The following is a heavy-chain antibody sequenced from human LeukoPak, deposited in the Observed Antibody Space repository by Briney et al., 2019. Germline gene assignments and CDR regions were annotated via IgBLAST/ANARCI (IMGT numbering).Heavy chain of an antibody. CDR3: ARSNCSSTSCYAVDY. CDR2: IITTFGAA. CDR1: GGTFCSYA. V-gene: IGHV1-69*01. J-gene: IGHJ4*02. Sequence: SLKVSCKASGGTFCSYAISCVRQGPGQRLEWMGGIITTFGAANTAQKFQGRVTIPADESTSTAYMELSSLRSEDTAVYYCARSNCSSTSCYAVDYWGQGTLVTVSS. D-gene: IGHD2-2*01.